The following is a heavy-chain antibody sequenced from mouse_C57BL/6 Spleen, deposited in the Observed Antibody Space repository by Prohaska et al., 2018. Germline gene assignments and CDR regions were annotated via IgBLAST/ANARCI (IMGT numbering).Heavy chain of an antibody. D-gene: IGHD2-4*01. V-gene: IGHV1-82*01. CDR3: ARWGLRRGGYYAMDY. CDR1: GYAFSSSW. J-gene: IGHJ4*01. Sequence: QVQLQQSGPELVKPGASVKISCKASGYAFSSSWMNWVKQRPGKGLEWIGRIYPGDGDTNYNGKFKGKATLTADKSFSTAYRQLSSLTFEESAVYFSARWGLRRGGYYAMDYWGQGTSVTVSS. CDR2: IYPGDGDT.